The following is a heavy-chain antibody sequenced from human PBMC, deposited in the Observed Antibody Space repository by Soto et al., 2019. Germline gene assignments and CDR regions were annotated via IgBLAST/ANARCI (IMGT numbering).Heavy chain of an antibody. Sequence: QVQLVESGGGVVQPGGSLRLSCAASASIFKGHGMHWVRQAPGKGLEWVAIIRYDGSDEHYGDSVEGRFTISRDNSKNMLYLQRKRLRAEDRAVYYCTGGGVGANSCFGHLAYWGQGTLVTVSS. V-gene: IGHV3-33*08. CDR1: ASIFKGHG. CDR2: IRYDGSDE. D-gene: IGHD1-26*01. J-gene: IGHJ4*02. CDR3: TGGGVGANSCFGHLAY.